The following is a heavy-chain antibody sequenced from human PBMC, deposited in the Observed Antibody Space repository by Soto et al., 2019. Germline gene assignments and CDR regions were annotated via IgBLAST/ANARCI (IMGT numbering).Heavy chain of an antibody. Sequence: ASVKVSCKAFGYTFIRYNMHWVRQAPGQGLEWMGMINPSDGYTYYAQNFQGRVTFTRDTSASTVYMQLSSLTSEDTAVYYCARDDSGFSGSHYIDYFNYWGQGALVTVSS. CDR1: GYTFIRYN. D-gene: IGHD1-26*01. CDR2: INPSDGYT. J-gene: IGHJ4*02. V-gene: IGHV1-46*01. CDR3: ARDDSGFSGSHYIDYFNY.